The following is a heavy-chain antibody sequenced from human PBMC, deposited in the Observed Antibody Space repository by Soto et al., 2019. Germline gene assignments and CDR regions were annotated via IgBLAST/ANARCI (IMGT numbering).Heavy chain of an antibody. CDR3: ARDGIGSVAFWGYLDS. Sequence: GGSLRLSCAAPESLFRGYGMHWVRQAPGKGLEWVAIIRFDGSNINYADAVRGRFTISRDNSKNMLYLEMNSLRVEDTALYYCARDGIGSVAFWGYLDSWGQGTPVTVPS. CDR1: ESLFRGYG. D-gene: IGHD3-16*01. J-gene: IGHJ1*01. V-gene: IGHV3-33*01. CDR2: IRFDGSNI.